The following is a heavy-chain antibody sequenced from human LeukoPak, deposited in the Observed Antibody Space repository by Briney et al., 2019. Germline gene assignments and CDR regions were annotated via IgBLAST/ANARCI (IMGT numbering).Heavy chain of an antibody. CDR3: ARPRGCSSNRCNNFDY. D-gene: IGHD2-2*01. Sequence: GGSLRLSCAASGFTFRSYSMSWVRQAPGKGLEWVAKMNECGSDIFYVDSVKGRFTISRDNAKNSLYLQMDSLRAEDTAVYYCARPRGCSSNRCNNFDYWGQGALVTVSS. V-gene: IGHV3-7*01. J-gene: IGHJ4*02. CDR2: MNECGSDI. CDR1: GFTFRSYS.